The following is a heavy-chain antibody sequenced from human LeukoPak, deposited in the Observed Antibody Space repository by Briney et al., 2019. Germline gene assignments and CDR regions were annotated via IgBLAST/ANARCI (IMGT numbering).Heavy chain of an antibody. D-gene: IGHD6-19*01. J-gene: IGHJ3*02. CDR1: GYTLTELS. Sequence: ASVKVSCKVSGYTLTELSMHWVRQAPGKGLEWMGGFDPEDCETIYAQKFQGRVTMTEDTSTDTAYMELSSLRSEDTAVYYCATDLMAAGVVAVNAFDIWGQGTMVTVSS. CDR3: ATDLMAAGVVAVNAFDI. CDR2: FDPEDCET. V-gene: IGHV1-24*01.